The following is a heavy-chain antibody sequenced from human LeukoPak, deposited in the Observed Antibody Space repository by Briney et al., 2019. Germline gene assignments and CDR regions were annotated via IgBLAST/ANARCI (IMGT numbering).Heavy chain of an antibody. J-gene: IGHJ3*02. CDR2: IIPIFGTA. CDR3: ARVKKNMYDSSGFYAFDI. D-gene: IGHD3-22*01. CDR1: GGTFSSYA. V-gene: IGHV1-69*13. Sequence: ASVKVSCKASGGTFSSYAISWVRQAPGQGLEWMGGIIPIFGTANYAQKFQGRVTITADESTSTAYMELSSLRSEDTAVYYCARVKKNMYDSSGFYAFDIWGQGTMVTVSS.